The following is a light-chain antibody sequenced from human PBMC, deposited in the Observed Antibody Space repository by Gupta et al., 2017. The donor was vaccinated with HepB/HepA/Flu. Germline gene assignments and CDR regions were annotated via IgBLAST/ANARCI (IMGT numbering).Light chain of an antibody. V-gene: IGKV2-28*01. CDR1: QSLLHSNGYNY. Sequence: DIVMTQSPLSLPVTPGEPASISCRSSQSLLHSNGYNYLDWYLQKPGQSPQLLIYFGSNRASAVPYRFSRSGSGTDFTLKIIRVVAEDVGVYYCIQALQTPLTFGQGTKVEIK. J-gene: IGKJ1*01. CDR3: IQALQTPLT. CDR2: FGS.